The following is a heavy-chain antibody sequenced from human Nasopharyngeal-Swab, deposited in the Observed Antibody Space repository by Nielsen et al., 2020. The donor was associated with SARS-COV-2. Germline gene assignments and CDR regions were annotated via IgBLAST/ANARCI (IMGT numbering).Heavy chain of an antibody. J-gene: IGHJ4*02. CDR2: IYYSGST. V-gene: IGHV4-30-4*01. CDR3: ASWFYNYYDSSGYLDY. Sequence: SCTVSGGSISSGDYYWSWIRQPPGKGLEWIGYIYYSGSTYYNPSPKSRVTISVDTSKNQFSLKLSSVTAADTAVYYCASWFYNYYDSSGYLDYWGQGTLVTVSS. CDR1: GGSISSGDYY. D-gene: IGHD3-22*01.